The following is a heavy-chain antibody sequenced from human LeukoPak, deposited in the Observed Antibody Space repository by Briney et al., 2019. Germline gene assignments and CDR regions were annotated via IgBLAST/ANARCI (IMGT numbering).Heavy chain of an antibody. CDR1: GGSISSYY. D-gene: IGHD3-16*02. J-gene: IGHJ4*02. CDR2: IYTSGST. V-gene: IGHV4-4*07. Sequence: SETLSLTCTVSGGSISSYYWSWIRKPAGKGLEWIGRIYTSGSTNYNPSLKSRVTMSVDTSKNQFSLKLSSVTAADTAVYYCAGGILEAARWGGYLDYWGQGTLVTVSS. CDR3: AGGILEAARWGGYLDY.